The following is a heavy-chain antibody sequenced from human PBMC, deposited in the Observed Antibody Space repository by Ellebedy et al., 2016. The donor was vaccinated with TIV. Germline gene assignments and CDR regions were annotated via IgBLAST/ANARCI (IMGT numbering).Heavy chain of an antibody. CDR1: GFTFTNSA. CDR3: AAESYGDYVGYFDY. J-gene: IGHJ4*02. V-gene: IGHV1-58*01. CDR2: IVVGSGNT. D-gene: IGHD4-17*01. Sequence: SVKVSCXASGFTFTNSAVQWVRQARGQRLEWIGWIVVGSGNTNYAQKFQERVTITRDMSTSTAYMELSSLRSKDTAVYYCAAESYGDYVGYFDYWGQGTLVTVSS.